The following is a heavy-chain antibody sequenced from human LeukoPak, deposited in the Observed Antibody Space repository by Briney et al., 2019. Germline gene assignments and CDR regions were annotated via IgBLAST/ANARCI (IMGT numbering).Heavy chain of an antibody. CDR1: GFTFDDYA. D-gene: IGHD3-22*01. CDR3: AREGYYDSSGYPDY. J-gene: IGHJ4*02. V-gene: IGHV4-4*07. CDR2: IYTSGST. Sequence: LRLSCAASGFTFDDYAMPWVRQPAGKGLEWIGRIYTSGSTNYNPSLKSRVTMSVDTSKNQSSLKLSSVTAADTAVYYCAREGYYDSSGYPDYWGQGTLVTVSS.